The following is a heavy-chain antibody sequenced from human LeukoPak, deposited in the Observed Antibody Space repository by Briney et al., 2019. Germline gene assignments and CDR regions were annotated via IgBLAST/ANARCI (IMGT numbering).Heavy chain of an antibody. J-gene: IGHJ4*02. CDR2: INHSGST. Sequence: SETLSLTCAVYGGSCSGYYWSWIRQPPGKGLEWIGEINHSGSTNYNPSLKSRVTISVDTSKNQFSLKLSSVTAADTAVYYCARLNCSGGSCYPDYWGQGTLVTVSS. V-gene: IGHV4-34*01. D-gene: IGHD2-15*01. CDR3: ARLNCSGGSCYPDY. CDR1: GGSCSGYY.